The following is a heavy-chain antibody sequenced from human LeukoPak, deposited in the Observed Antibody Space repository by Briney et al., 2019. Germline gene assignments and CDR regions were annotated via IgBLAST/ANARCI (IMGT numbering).Heavy chain of an antibody. CDR1: GFTFSSYS. D-gene: IGHD2-21*02. Sequence: PGGSLRLSCAASGFTFSSYSMNWVRQAPGKGLEWVSYISSSSSTIYYADSVKGRFTTSRDNAKNSLYLQMNSLRDEDTAVYYCARDRPSIVVVTAALDYWGQGTLVTVSS. CDR3: ARDRPSIVVVTAALDY. CDR2: ISSSSSTI. J-gene: IGHJ4*02. V-gene: IGHV3-48*02.